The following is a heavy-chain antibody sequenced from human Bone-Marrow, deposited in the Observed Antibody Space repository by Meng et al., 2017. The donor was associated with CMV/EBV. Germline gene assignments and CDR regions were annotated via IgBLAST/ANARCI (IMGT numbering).Heavy chain of an antibody. V-gene: IGHV3-30*02. CDR1: GFTFSSYG. D-gene: IGHD1-26*01. CDR2: IRYDGSNK. CDR3: AKGSGARMGAGD. Sequence: GESLKISCAASGFTFSSYGMHWVRQAPGKGLEWVAFIRYDGSNKYYADSVKGRFTISRDNSKNTLYLQMNSLRAEDTAVYYCAKGSGARMGAGDWGQGTLVTVS. J-gene: IGHJ4*02.